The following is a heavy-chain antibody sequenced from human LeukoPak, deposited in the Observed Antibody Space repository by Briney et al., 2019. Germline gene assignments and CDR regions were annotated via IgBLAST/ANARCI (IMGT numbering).Heavy chain of an antibody. CDR3: AELGITMIGGV. Sequence: GGSLRLSCAASGFTFSSYEMNWVRQAPGKGLEGVSDISTSGSTIYYADSVKGLFTISRDNAKNSLYLQMNSLRAEDTAVYYCAELGITMIGGVWGKGTTVTISS. CDR1: GFTFSSYE. V-gene: IGHV3-48*03. D-gene: IGHD3-10*02. CDR2: ISTSGSTI. J-gene: IGHJ6*04.